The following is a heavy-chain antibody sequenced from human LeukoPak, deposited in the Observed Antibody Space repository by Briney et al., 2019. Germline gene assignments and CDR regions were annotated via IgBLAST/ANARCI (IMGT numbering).Heavy chain of an antibody. CDR1: GFTFSSYA. D-gene: IGHD1-7*01. V-gene: IGHV3-23*01. J-gene: IGHJ4*02. Sequence: HPGGSLRLSCAASGFTFSSYAMSWVRQAPGKGLEWVSAIIGSGGSTYYADSVKGRFTISRDNSKNTLYLQMNSLRAEDTAVYYCAKGSNYVFGRCYYWGQGTLVTVSS. CDR3: AKGSNYVFGRCYY. CDR2: IIGSGGST.